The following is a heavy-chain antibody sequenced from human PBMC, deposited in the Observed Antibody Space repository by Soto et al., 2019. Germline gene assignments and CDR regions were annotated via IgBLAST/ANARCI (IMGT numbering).Heavy chain of an antibody. CDR2: VYNSGST. J-gene: IGHJ3*02. D-gene: IGHD1-26*01. V-gene: IGHV4-59*12. CDR1: GGSIRSYY. Sequence: SETLSLTCTVFGGSIRSYYWSWVRRPPGKGLEWIGYVYNSGSTTYSPSFKSRVTISADTSRNQFSLKLTSVTAADTAVYYCERESGGTYGAFDIGGQGKMVTVSS. CDR3: ERESGGTYGAFDI.